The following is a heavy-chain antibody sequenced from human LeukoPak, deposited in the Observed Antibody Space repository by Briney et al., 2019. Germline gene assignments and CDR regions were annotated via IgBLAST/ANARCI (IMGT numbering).Heavy chain of an antibody. CDR2: IYYSGTT. J-gene: IGHJ4*02. D-gene: IGHD7-27*01. V-gene: IGHV4-59*01. CDR3: AREKSGEFDY. CDR1: GGSFSSYY. Sequence: PSETLSLTCTVSGGSFSSYYWNWIRQPPGKGLEWIGYIYYSGTTNYNPSLKSRVTISVDTSKNQFSLKLISVTAADTAVYYCAREKSGEFDYWGQGTLVTVSS.